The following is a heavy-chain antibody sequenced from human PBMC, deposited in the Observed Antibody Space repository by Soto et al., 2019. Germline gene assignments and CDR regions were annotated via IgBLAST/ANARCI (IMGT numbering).Heavy chain of an antibody. D-gene: IGHD2-2*02. CDR2: IIPIFGTA. Sequence: SVKVSCKASGGTFSRYAISWVRQAPGQGLEWMGGIIPIFGTAHYAQKFQGRVTITADESTSTAYMELSSLRSEDTAVYYCARDRLDCSSTSCYRGYYYGMDVWGQGTTVTVSS. J-gene: IGHJ6*02. CDR3: ARDRLDCSSTSCYRGYYYGMDV. V-gene: IGHV1-69*13. CDR1: GGTFSRYA.